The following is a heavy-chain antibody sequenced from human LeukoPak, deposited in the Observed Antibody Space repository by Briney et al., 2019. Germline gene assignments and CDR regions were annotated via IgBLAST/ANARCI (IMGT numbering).Heavy chain of an antibody. V-gene: IGHV3-74*01. Sequence: GRSLRLSCAASGFTFSSYAMHWVRQAPGKGLVWVSRISTDGSRTGYADSVKGRFTISRDNAKNTLYLQMSSLRAEDTAVYYCAREANHGALGYWGQGTLVTVPS. J-gene: IGHJ4*02. D-gene: IGHD4/OR15-4a*01. CDR2: ISTDGSRT. CDR1: GFTFSSYA. CDR3: AREANHGALGY.